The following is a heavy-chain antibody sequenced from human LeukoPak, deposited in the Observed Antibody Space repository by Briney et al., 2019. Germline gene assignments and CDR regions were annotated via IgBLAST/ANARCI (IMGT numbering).Heavy chain of an antibody. CDR3: ASSIAAAGTPIDY. D-gene: IGHD6-13*01. J-gene: IGHJ4*02. Sequence: SETLSLTCTVSGGSISSYYWSWIRQPPGKGLEWIGYIYTSGSTNYNPSLKSRVTISVDTSKNQFSLKLSSVTAADTAVYYCASSIAAAGTPIDYSGQGTLVTVSS. CDR2: IYTSGST. V-gene: IGHV4-4*09. CDR1: GGSISSYY.